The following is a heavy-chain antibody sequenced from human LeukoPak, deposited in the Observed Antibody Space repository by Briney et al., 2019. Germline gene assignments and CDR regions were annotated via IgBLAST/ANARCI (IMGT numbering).Heavy chain of an antibody. CDR2: VYHDGNT. J-gene: IGHJ4*02. Sequence: SGTLSLTCLVSGGPISSPNWWTWVRQTPGKGLEWIGEVYHDGNTKYRPSLRSRVTMSVDKSENQFFLKLSSVTAADTAVYYCARHDAGGYSYGFDYWGQGTLVIVSS. CDR3: ARHDAGGYSYGFDY. D-gene: IGHD5-18*01. CDR1: GGPISSPNW. V-gene: IGHV4-4*02.